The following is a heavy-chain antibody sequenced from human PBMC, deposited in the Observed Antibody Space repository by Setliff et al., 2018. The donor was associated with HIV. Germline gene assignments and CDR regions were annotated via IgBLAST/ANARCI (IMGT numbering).Heavy chain of an antibody. CDR3: ARVGEVAVNAFDI. D-gene: IGHD3-10*01. Sequence: ASVKVSCKASGNTFTGYYIHWVRQAPGRGLEWMGWSNPNSGGTNYAQKFQDWVTTTRDTSISTAYMELSRLRSDDTAVYYCARVGEVAVNAFDIWGQGTMVTVSS. V-gene: IGHV1-2*04. J-gene: IGHJ3*02. CDR2: SNPNSGGT. CDR1: GNTFTGYY.